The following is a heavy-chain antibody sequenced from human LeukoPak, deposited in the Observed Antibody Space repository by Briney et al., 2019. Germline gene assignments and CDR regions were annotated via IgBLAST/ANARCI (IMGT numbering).Heavy chain of an antibody. Sequence: ASVKVSCKVSGYTLTELSMHWVRQAPGKGLEWMGGFDPEDGETIYAQKFQGRVTITADESTSTAYMELSSLRSEDTAVYYCARDNKVQYSSSSPLGYWGQGTLVTVSS. CDR1: GYTLTELS. CDR3: ARDNKVQYSSSSPLGY. CDR2: FDPEDGET. D-gene: IGHD6-6*01. J-gene: IGHJ4*02. V-gene: IGHV1-24*01.